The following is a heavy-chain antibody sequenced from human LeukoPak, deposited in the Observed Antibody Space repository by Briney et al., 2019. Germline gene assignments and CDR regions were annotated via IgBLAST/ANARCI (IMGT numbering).Heavy chain of an antibody. CDR2: LNPNSGDT. Sequence: ASVKVSCKASGYTFTDYYMHWVRQAPGQGLEWMGWLNPNSGDTNYAQKFQGRVSMTRDSSIRTAYMDLSDLRSDDTAVYSCARGRNIEMTTMSGGSDYWGQGTLVTVSS. J-gene: IGHJ4*02. D-gene: IGHD5-24*01. V-gene: IGHV1-2*02. CDR1: GYTFTDYY. CDR3: ARGRNIEMTTMSGGSDY.